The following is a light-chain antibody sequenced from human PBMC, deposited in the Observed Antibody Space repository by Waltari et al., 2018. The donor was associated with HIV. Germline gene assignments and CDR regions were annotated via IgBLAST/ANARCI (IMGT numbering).Light chain of an antibody. CDR2: DVA. V-gene: IGLV2-14*03. J-gene: IGLJ2*01. CDR3: SSYTTFNTII. Sequence: QSALTQPASVSGSPGQSITISCAGTGAEVGAYNYVAWYQKLPDTVPKLIIYDVARRPSGVSDGFSGSKSGNTASLTISGLQAEDAGDYYCSSYTTFNTIIFGGGTKLTVL. CDR1: GAEVGAYNY.